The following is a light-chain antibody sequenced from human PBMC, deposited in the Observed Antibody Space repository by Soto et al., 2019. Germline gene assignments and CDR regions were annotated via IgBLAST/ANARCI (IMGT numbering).Light chain of an antibody. CDR3: QQYNTWLWT. CDR2: GAS. Sequence: EVVMTQSPATLSVSPGERATLSCRASQSVNANLAWYQQKPGQAPRLLIHGASNRATGIPARFSGSGFGTELIITISSLQCEDFAVYYCQQYNTWLWTFGQGTKVEI. CDR1: QSVNAN. V-gene: IGKV3-15*01. J-gene: IGKJ1*01.